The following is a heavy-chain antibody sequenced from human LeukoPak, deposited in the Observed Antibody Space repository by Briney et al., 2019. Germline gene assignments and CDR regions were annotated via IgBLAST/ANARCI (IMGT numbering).Heavy chain of an antibody. CDR2: IYPSGST. Sequence: SETLSLTCTVSGGSISSYYWTWIRQPAGKGLEWIGRIYPSGSTNYNPSLKSRVTMSVDTSKNQFSLKLNAVTAADTAAYYCARENSGSYRQFDYWGQGTLVTVSS. CDR3: ARENSGSYRQFDY. J-gene: IGHJ4*02. V-gene: IGHV4-4*07. CDR1: GGSISSYY. D-gene: IGHD1-26*01.